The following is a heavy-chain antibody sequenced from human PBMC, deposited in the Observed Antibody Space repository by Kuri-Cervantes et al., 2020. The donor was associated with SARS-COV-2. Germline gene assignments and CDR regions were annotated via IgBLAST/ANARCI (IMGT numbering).Heavy chain of an antibody. J-gene: IGHJ4*02. D-gene: IGHD6-13*01. CDR2: ISNSGGST. CDR3: AKSMSIAAPASDY. V-gene: IGHV3-23*01. Sequence: GESLKISCAASGFTFSSYAMRWVRQASGKGLEWVSTISNSGGSTYYADSVKGRFTISRDNSKNTLYLQMNSLRADDTAVYYCAKSMSIAAPASDYWGQGTLVTVSS. CDR1: GFTFSSYA.